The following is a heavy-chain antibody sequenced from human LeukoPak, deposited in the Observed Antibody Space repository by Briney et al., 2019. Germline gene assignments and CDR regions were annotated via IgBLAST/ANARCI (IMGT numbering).Heavy chain of an antibody. CDR1: GGTFSSYA. Sequence: SVKVSCKASGGTFSSYAISWVRPAPGQGLEWMGGIIPIFGTANYAQKFQGRVTITADKSTSTAYMELSSLRSEDTDVYYCARDQRSSGDVDYWGQGTLVTVSS. D-gene: IGHD2-21*01. J-gene: IGHJ4*02. V-gene: IGHV1-69*06. CDR2: IIPIFGTA. CDR3: ARDQRSSGDVDY.